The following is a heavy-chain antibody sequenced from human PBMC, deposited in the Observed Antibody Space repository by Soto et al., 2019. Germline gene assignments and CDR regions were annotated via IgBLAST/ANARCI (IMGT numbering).Heavy chain of an antibody. CDR3: ARDDDNDANALDY. CDR2: IWNDGIRK. J-gene: IGHJ4*02. CDR1: GFTFSKYG. Sequence: PVGSLRLSCAASGFTFSKYGMHWVRQAPGKGLEWVALIWNDGIRKVYVDSVKGRFTISRDNSKNTLDLQMNNLRDEDTAVYYCARDDDNDANALDYWGPGTLVTAPQ. V-gene: IGHV3-33*01.